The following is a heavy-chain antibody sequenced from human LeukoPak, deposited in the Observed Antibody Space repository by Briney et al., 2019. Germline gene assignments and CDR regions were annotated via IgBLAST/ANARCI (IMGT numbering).Heavy chain of an antibody. CDR1: GSTFSSYA. CDR2: IIPIFGTA. Sequence: GASVKVSCKASGSTFSSYAISWVRQAPGQGLEWMGGIIPIFGTANYAQKFQGRVTITTDESTSTAYMELSSLRSGDTAVYYCARGCSSTSCPFDYWGQGTLVTVSS. J-gene: IGHJ4*02. V-gene: IGHV1-69*05. D-gene: IGHD2-2*01. CDR3: ARGCSSTSCPFDY.